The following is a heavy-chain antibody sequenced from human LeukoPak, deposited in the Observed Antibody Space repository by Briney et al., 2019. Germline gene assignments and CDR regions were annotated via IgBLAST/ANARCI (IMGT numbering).Heavy chain of an antibody. CDR2: INHSGST. Sequence: SETLSLTCAVYGGSFSGYYWSWIRQPPGKGLEWIGEINHSGSTNYNPSLKSRVTISVDTSKNRFSLNLSSVTAADTAVYYCARRGTITIFGVVTSNWFDPWGQGTLVIVSS. V-gene: IGHV4-34*01. D-gene: IGHD3-3*01. CDR3: ARRGTITIFGVVTSNWFDP. J-gene: IGHJ5*02. CDR1: GGSFSGYY.